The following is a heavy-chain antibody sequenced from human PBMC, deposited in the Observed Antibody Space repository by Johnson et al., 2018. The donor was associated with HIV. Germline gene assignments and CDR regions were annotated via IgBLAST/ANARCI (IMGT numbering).Heavy chain of an antibody. D-gene: IGHD3-10*01. Sequence: QVQLVESGGGLIQPGGSLRLSCAASGFTFTNYGMHWVRQAPGKGLEWVAVISHDGRNEYYKESEGGRFTNSKDNSKNTLYLQLSSLRSEDTAVYDCARDSGVPGNDAFDIWGQGTMVTVSS. V-gene: IGHV3-30*03. CDR2: ISHDGRNE. CDR3: ARDSGVPGNDAFDI. J-gene: IGHJ3*02. CDR1: GFTFTNYG.